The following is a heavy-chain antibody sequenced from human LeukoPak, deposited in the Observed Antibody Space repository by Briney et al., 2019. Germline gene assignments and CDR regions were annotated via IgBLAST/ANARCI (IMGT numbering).Heavy chain of an antibody. CDR1: GGTFSNYA. Sequence: ASVKVSCKASGGTFSNYAISWVRQAPGQGLEWLGWINPNSGGTNYAQKFQGRVTMTRDTSISTAYMELSRLRSDDTAVYYCAKISSSWYSMGYFDYWGQGTLVTVSS. CDR3: AKISSSWYSMGYFDY. J-gene: IGHJ4*02. D-gene: IGHD6-13*01. V-gene: IGHV1-2*02. CDR2: INPNSGGT.